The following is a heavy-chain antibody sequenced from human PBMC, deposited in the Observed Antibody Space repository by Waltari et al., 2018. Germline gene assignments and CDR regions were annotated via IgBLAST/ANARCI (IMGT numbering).Heavy chain of an antibody. Sequence: QLQLQESGPGLVTPSETLSLSCSVSGDSISSSNYYWGWIRQPPGKGLEWIASVYYSGTTYYNPSLKSRVTISADTSRNQFYLRLTSVTATDTAVYYCARSSAGMPRWLGDYWGQGILVTVSS. D-gene: IGHD5-12*01. V-gene: IGHV4-39*01. J-gene: IGHJ4*02. CDR1: GDSISSSNYY. CDR2: VYYSGTT. CDR3: ARSSAGMPRWLGDY.